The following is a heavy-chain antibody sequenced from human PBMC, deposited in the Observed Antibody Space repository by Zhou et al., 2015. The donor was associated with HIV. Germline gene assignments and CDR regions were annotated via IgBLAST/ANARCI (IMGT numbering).Heavy chain of an antibody. V-gene: IGHV1-69*02. CDR3: AQKDQSHDYGDYPY. J-gene: IGHJ4*02. CDR2: IIPILGIA. Sequence: QVQLVQSGAEVKKPGSSVKVSCKASGGTFSSYTISWVRQAPGQGLEWMGRIIPILGIANYAQKFQGRVTITADKSTSTAYMELSSLRSEDTAVYYCAQKDQSHDYGDYPYWGQGTLVTVSS. CDR1: GGTFSSYT. D-gene: IGHD4-17*01.